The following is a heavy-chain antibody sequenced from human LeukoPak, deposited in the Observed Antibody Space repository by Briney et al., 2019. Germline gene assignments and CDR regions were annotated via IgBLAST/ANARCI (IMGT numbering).Heavy chain of an antibody. J-gene: IGHJ4*02. Sequence: GGSLRLSCAASGFTFSNYGMSWVRQAPGKGLQWVSAISGSGGSTYYADSVKGRFTISRDNSKNTLYLQMNSLRAEDTAVYYCARAVNDYGDYVFDYWGQGTLVTVSS. V-gene: IGHV3-23*01. CDR1: GFTFSNYG. D-gene: IGHD4-17*01. CDR2: ISGSGGST. CDR3: ARAVNDYGDYVFDY.